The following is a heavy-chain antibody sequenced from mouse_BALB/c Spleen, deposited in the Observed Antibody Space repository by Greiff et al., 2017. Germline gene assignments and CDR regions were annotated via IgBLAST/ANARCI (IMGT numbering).Heavy chain of an antibody. CDR2: INPSTGYT. Sequence: GQLQQSGAELAKPGASVKMSCKASGYTFTSYWMHWVKQRPGQGLEWIGYINPSTGYTEYNQKFKDKATLTADKSSSTAYMQLSSLTSEDSAVYYCARGHPMDYWGQGTSVTVSS. V-gene: IGHV1-7*01. J-gene: IGHJ4*01. CDR1: GYTFTSYW. CDR3: ARGHPMDY.